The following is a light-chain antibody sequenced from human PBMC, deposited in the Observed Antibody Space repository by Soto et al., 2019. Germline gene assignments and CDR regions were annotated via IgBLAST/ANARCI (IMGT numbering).Light chain of an antibody. CDR3: QQRNVWPPIT. CDR1: QSIHTS. CDR2: DST. V-gene: IGKV3-11*01. Sequence: VFTQSPATLSLSPGERATLSCRASQSIHTSLAWYQQKSGKPPRLVIYDSTLRANGVPDRFGGSRSGTEFTLTINSLEPEDFAVYDCQQRNVWPPITFGQGTRLEIK. J-gene: IGKJ5*01.